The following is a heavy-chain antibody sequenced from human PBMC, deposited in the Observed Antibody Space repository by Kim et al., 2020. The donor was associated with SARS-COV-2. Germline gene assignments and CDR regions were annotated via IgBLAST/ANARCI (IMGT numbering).Heavy chain of an antibody. CDR1: GGSISSSSSY. J-gene: IGHJ6*02. CDR3: AKYWGGSNYQAGSYYYGMDV. Sequence: SETLSLTCTVSGGSISSSSSYWGWIRQPPGKGLEWIGSMKYSGNTYNNPSLKSRVTISVDTSKNQFSLKLSSVTAADTAVYYCAKYWGGSNYQAGSYYYGMDVWGQGTTVTVSS. V-gene: IGHV4-39*01. CDR2: MKYSGNT. D-gene: IGHD2-21*01.